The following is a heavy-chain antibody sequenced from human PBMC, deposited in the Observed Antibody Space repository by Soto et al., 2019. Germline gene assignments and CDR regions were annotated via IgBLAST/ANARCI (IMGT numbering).Heavy chain of an antibody. CDR3: ASGPRYNSGWYRDWFDS. J-gene: IGHJ5*01. D-gene: IGHD6-19*01. CDR1: GFAFNNYG. CDR2: ISGYNGDT. Sequence: QVQMLQSGAEVKKPGASVKVSCRASGFAFNNYGFNWVRQAPGRGLQWMGWISGYNGDTKYAQMFEARVTLTTDTSTSTVYMELKNLKSDDTALYYCASGPRYNSGWYRDWFDSWGQGTLVTVSS. V-gene: IGHV1-18*01.